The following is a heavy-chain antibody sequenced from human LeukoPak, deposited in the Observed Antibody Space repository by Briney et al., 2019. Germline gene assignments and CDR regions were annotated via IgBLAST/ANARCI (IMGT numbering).Heavy chain of an antibody. V-gene: IGHV1-46*03. D-gene: IGHD6-13*01. CDR1: GYTFTGYY. Sequence: GASVKVSCKASGYTFTGYYMHWVRQAPGQGLEWMGIINPSGGSTSYAQKFQGRVTMTRDTSTSTVYMELSSLRSEDTAVYYCASDSAAAGTDYWGQGTLVTVSS. J-gene: IGHJ4*02. CDR2: INPSGGST. CDR3: ASDSAAAGTDY.